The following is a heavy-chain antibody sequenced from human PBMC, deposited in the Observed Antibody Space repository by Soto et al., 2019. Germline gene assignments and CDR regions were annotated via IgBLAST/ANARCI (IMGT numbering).Heavy chain of an antibody. V-gene: IGHV1-8*01. Sequence: GASVKVSCKASGYTFTSYDINWVRQATGQGLEWMGWMNPNSGNTGYAQKFQGRVTMTRNTSISTAYMELSSLRSEGTAVYYCARGGWRYCSGGSCYYAFDIWGQGTMVTVS. D-gene: IGHD2-15*01. CDR3: ARGGWRYCSGGSCYYAFDI. J-gene: IGHJ3*02. CDR1: GYTFTSYD. CDR2: MNPNSGNT.